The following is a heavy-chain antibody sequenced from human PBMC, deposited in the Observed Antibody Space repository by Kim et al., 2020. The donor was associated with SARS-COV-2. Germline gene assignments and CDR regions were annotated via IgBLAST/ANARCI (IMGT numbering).Heavy chain of an antibody. CDR2: LRDSGGDT. Sequence: GGSLRLSCAASGFTFSSFAMTWVRQAPGKGLEWVSILRDSGGDTFYADSVKGRFTISRDNSKNTLYLQMNSLRAEDTAVYYCAKNGIPARGQWYFGLWGRGTLVTVSS. CDR3: AKNGIPARGQWYFGL. J-gene: IGHJ2*01. CDR1: GFTFSSFA. D-gene: IGHD6-13*01. V-gene: IGHV3-23*01.